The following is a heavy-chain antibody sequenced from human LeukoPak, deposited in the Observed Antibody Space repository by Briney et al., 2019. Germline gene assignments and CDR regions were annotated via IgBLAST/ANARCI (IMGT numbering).Heavy chain of an antibody. D-gene: IGHD3-22*01. CDR3: ARDHHRRLYDSQARDTFDF. V-gene: IGHV3-30*02. Sequence: PGGSLRLSCAASGFTFSGYGMHWVRQAPGKGLEWVAFVRYDSSNKYYADSVKGRFTVSRDNSKNMLYLQMNSLRAEDTAVYYCARDHHRRLYDSQARDTFDFWGQGTMVTVSS. CDR2: VRYDSSNK. J-gene: IGHJ3*01. CDR1: GFTFSGYG.